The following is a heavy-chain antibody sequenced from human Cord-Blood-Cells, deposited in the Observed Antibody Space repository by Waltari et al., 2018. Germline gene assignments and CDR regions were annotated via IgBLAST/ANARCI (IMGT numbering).Heavy chain of an antibody. CDR2: INAGNGNT. V-gene: IGHV1-3*01. Sequence: RVEWMGWINAGNGNTKYSQKFQGRVTITRDTSASTAYMELSSLRSEDTAVYYCARDYYDSSGYYQYFQHWGQGTLVTVSS. CDR3: ARDYYDSSGYYQYFQH. D-gene: IGHD3-22*01. J-gene: IGHJ1*01.